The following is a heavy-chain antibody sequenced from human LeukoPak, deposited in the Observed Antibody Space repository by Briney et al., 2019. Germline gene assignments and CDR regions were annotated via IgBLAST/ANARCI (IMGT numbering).Heavy chain of an antibody. D-gene: IGHD2-8*02. Sequence: GASVKVSCKAFGYTFTTYYIHWVRQAPGLGLEWMGIINPSDGSTSYAQKFQGRVTMTTDTSTTTAYMELKSLRSDDTAVYYCARGSLLAYTMDVWGKGTTVTVSS. J-gene: IGHJ6*03. CDR3: ARGSLLAYTMDV. CDR2: INPSDGST. V-gene: IGHV1-46*01. CDR1: GYTFTTYY.